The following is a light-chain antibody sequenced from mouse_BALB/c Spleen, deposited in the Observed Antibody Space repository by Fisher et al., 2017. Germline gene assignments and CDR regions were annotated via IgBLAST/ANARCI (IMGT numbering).Light chain of an antibody. CDR3: QQSNEDPYT. Sequence: DIVMTQTPAIMSASLGEKVTMSCRASSSVNYMYWYQQKSGASPKLWIYSTSNLASGVPARFSGSGSGTSYSLTISSVEADDVATYYCQQSNEDPYTFGGGTKLEIK. CDR1: SSVNY. J-gene: IGKJ2*01. CDR2: STS. V-gene: IGKV4-50*01.